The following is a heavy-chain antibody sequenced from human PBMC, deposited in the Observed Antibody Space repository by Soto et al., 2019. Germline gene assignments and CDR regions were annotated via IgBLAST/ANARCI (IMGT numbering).Heavy chain of an antibody. Sequence: GESLKISCKGSGYSFTSYWISWVRQMPGKGLEWMGRIDPSDSYTNYSPSFQGHVTISADKSISTAYLQWSSLKAPDTAMYYCARPYYDSIGPPRDIWGQGTMVTVPS. CDR2: IDPSDSYT. J-gene: IGHJ3*02. V-gene: IGHV5-10-1*01. D-gene: IGHD3-22*01. CDR3: ARPYYDSIGPPRDI. CDR1: GYSFTSYW.